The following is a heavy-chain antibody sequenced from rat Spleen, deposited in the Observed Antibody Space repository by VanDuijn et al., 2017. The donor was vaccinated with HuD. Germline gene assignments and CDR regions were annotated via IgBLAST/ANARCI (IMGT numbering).Heavy chain of an antibody. D-gene: IGHD1-9*01. J-gene: IGHJ2*01. CDR3: ALTRGITTSFDY. CDR2: ISPSGDNS. Sequence: EVQLVESDGGLVQPGRSLKLSCAASGFTFSDYAMNWIRQAPTKGLEWVASISPSGDNSYYRDSVKGRFTISREDAKSTLYLQMDSLRSEDTATYYCALTRGITTSFDYWGQGVMVTVSS. CDR1: GFTFSDYA. V-gene: IGHV5-19*01.